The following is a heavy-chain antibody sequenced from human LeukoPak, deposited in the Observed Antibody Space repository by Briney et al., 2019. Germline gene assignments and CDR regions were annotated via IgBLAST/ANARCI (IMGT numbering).Heavy chain of an antibody. CDR2: IKSKTDGSTT. CDR3: TTDPRITIFGVAYKGDDAFDI. CDR1: GFTFSNAW. Sequence: GGSLRLSCAASGFTFSNAWMSWVRQAPGKGLEWVGRIKSKTDGSTTDYAAPVKGRFTISRYDSKNTLYLQMNSLKTEDTAVYYCTTDPRITIFGVAYKGDDAFDIWGQGTMVTVSS. V-gene: IGHV3-15*01. J-gene: IGHJ3*02. D-gene: IGHD3-3*01.